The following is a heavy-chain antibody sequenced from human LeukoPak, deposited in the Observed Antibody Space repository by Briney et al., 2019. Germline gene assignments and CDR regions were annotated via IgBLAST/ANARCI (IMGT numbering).Heavy chain of an antibody. CDR3: ARDLPGYISGPTFYYYYGIDV. V-gene: IGHV1-2*02. J-gene: IGHJ6*02. Sequence: ASVKVSCMASGYTFTGYYMHWVRQAPGQGLEWMGWINPNSGGTNYAQKLQGRVTMTRDTSISTAYMELSRLRSDDTAVYYCARDLPGYISGPTFYYYYGIDVWGQGTTVTVSS. D-gene: IGHD2-15*01. CDR1: GYTFTGYY. CDR2: INPNSGGT.